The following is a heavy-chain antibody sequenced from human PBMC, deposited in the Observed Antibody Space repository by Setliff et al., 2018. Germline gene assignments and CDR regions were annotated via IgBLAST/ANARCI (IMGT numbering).Heavy chain of an antibody. CDR1: GYSFTSYW. J-gene: IGHJ6*02. Sequence: GESLRISCKGSGYSFTSYWIGWVRQMPGKGLEWMGIIYPGDSDTRYSPSFQGQVTSSADKTISTAYLQRSSLKASDTAMYYCASLVRDIVVVPAPGGDYYYYYGMDVWGQGTTVTVSS. CDR2: IYPGDSDT. V-gene: IGHV5-51*01. CDR3: ASLVRDIVVVPAPGGDYYYYYGMDV. D-gene: IGHD2-2*01.